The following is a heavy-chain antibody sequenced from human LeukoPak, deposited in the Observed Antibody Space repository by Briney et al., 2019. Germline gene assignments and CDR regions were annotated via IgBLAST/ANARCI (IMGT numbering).Heavy chain of an antibody. CDR1: GFTFKNYG. D-gene: IGHD1-1*01. J-gene: IGHJ6*02. CDR3: ARSKGGAQREYGMDV. V-gene: IGHV3-21*06. Sequence: GGSLRLSCAASGFTFKNYGMNWVRQAPGKGLERVSSISSGSSYIDYADSLQGRFTISRDNAKSSLYLQMNSLRGEDTAVYYCARSKGGAQREYGMDVWGQGTTVTVSS. CDR2: ISSGSSYI.